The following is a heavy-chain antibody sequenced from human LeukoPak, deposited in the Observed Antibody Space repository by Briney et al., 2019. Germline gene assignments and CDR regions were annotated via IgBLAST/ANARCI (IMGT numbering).Heavy chain of an antibody. D-gene: IGHD6-13*01. J-gene: IGHJ4*02. Sequence: GGSLRLSCAVSGFTFSSHWMSWVRQAPGKGLEWLANINQDGSEKHYVDSVKGRFTISRDNAKNSLYLQMNSLRVEDTAVYYCARDGVAAGIYFDYWGQGTLVTVSS. CDR2: INQDGSEK. CDR1: GFTFSSHW. CDR3: ARDGVAAGIYFDY. V-gene: IGHV3-7*01.